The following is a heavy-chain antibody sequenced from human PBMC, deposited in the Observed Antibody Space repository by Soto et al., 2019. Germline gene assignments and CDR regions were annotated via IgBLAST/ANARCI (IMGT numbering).Heavy chain of an antibody. CDR3: AREGGVPAANQNWFDP. CDR2: IYHSGST. CDR1: GGSISSSNW. V-gene: IGHV4-4*02. J-gene: IGHJ5*02. D-gene: IGHD2-2*01. Sequence: SETLSLTCAVSGGSISSSNWWSWVRQPPGKGLEWIGKIYHSGSTNYNPSLKSRVTISVDKSKNQFSLKLSTVTAADTAVYYCAREGGVPAANQNWFDPWGQGTLVTVSS.